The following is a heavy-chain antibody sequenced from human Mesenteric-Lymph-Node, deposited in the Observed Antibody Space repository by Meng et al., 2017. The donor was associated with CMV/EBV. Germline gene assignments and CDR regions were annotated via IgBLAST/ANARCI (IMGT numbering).Heavy chain of an antibody. CDR2: LYYSGAS. Sequence: SYWGRIRQPPGKALEWIGSLYYSGASHSNPSLKSRVAMSLGTSKNQFALTLPSVTAADTATYYCVRQWGFYYGSGSYYNPFQSWGRGTLVTVSS. D-gene: IGHD3-10*01. CDR3: VRQWGFYYGSGSYYNPFQS. V-gene: IGHV4-39*01. CDR1: SY. J-gene: IGHJ5*02.